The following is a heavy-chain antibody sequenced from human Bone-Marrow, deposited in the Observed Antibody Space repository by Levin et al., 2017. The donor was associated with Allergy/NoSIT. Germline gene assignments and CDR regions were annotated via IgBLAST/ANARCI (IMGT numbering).Heavy chain of an antibody. V-gene: IGHV4-4*02. J-gene: IGHJ3*02. CDR1: GGSISSSNW. CDR2: IYHSGST. D-gene: IGHD3-10*01. Sequence: SCAVSGGSISSSNWWSWVRQPPGKGLEWIGEIYHSGSTNYNPSLKSRVTISVDKSKNQFSLKLSSVTAADTAVYYCARDPTYYDGSGSLARAFDSWGQGTMVTVSS. CDR3: ARDPTYYDGSGSLARAFDS.